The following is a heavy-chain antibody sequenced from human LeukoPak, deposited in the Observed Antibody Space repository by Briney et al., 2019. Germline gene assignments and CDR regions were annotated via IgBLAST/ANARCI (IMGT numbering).Heavy chain of an antibody. J-gene: IGHJ4*02. CDR1: GFTFSSNA. CDR2: ITVSGGNT. D-gene: IGHD2-2*01. CDR3: AKVLKYQLTFFDC. V-gene: IGHV3-23*01. Sequence: GGSLTLSCAASGFTFSSNAMSWLRQAPGTGLEWVSGITVSGGNTYYADSVKGRFTISRDNSKNTLYLQMNSLRAEDTAVYYCAKVLKYQLTFFDCWGQGTLVTVSS.